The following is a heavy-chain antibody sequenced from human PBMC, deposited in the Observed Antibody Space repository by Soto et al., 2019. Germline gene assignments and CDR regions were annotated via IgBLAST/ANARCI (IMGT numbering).Heavy chain of an antibody. D-gene: IGHD3-22*01. V-gene: IGHV1-69*02. CDR3: ARPQYYYDSSGYYFDQKSSDAFDI. CDR2: IIPILGIA. Sequence: SVKVSCKASGGTFSSYTISWVRQAPGQGLEWMGRIIPILGIANYAQKFQGRVTITADKSTSTAYMELSSLRSEDTAVYYCARPQYYYDSSGYYFDQKSSDAFDIWGQGTMVTVSS. CDR1: GGTFSSYT. J-gene: IGHJ3*02.